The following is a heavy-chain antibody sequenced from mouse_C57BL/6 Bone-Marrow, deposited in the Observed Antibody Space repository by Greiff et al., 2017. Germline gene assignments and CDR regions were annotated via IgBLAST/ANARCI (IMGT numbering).Heavy chain of an antibody. CDR3: TTVVFYGSSFPFAY. CDR1: GFNIKDDY. D-gene: IGHD1-1*01. V-gene: IGHV14-4*01. J-gene: IGHJ3*01. Sequence: EVQLQQSGAELVRPGASVKLSCTASGFNIKDDYMHWVKQRPEQGLEWIGWIDPENGDTAYASKFQGKATITADTSSNTAYLQLSSLTSEDTAVYYCTTVVFYGSSFPFAYWGQGTLVTVSA. CDR2: IDPENGDT.